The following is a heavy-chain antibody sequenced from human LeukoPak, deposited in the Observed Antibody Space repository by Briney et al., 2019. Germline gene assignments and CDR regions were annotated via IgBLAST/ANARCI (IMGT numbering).Heavy chain of an antibody. Sequence: GGSQRLSCAASGFTFSSYSMNWVRQAPGKGLEWVSSISSSSSYIYYADSVKGRFTISRDNAKNSLYLQMNSLRAEDTAVYYCARSGDYGDYIDYWGQGTLVTVSS. V-gene: IGHV3-21*01. CDR2: ISSSSSYI. CDR3: ARSGDYGDYIDY. J-gene: IGHJ4*02. CDR1: GFTFSSYS. D-gene: IGHD4-17*01.